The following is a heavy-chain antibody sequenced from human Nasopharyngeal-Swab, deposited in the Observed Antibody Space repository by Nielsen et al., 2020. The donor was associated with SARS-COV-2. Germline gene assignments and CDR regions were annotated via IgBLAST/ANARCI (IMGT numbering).Heavy chain of an antibody. V-gene: IGHV3-74*01. J-gene: IGHJ4*02. CDR1: GFTISSYW. CDR3: ARAYYFDS. CDR2: IKSDGSST. Sequence: GGSLRLSCAASGFTISSYWMHWVRQVPGQGLVWVARIKSDGSSTSYADSVKGRFTISRDNAKNTLYLQMNSLRAEDTAVYYCARAYYFDSWGQGTLVTVSS.